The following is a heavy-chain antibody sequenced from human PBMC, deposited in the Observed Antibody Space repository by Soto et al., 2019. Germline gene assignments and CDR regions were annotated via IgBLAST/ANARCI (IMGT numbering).Heavy chain of an antibody. CDR2: IIPFFGTA. CDR1: GGTFSTYA. D-gene: IGHD6-6*01. V-gene: IGHV1-69*06. CDR3: ARDRVREYYSTSSYGSWAFDI. J-gene: IGHJ3*02. Sequence: QVQLVQSGAEVKKPGSSVKVSCKASGGTFSTYAINWVRQAPGQGLEWMGGIIPFFGTANYAHKFQGRVTITADKSTSTAYMELNSLRSEDTAVYYCARDRVREYYSTSSYGSWAFDIWGQGTMVTVSS.